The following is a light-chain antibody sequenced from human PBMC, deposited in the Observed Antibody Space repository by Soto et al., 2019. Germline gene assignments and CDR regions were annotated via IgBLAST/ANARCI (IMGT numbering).Light chain of an antibody. V-gene: IGKV3-15*01. CDR2: GAS. J-gene: IGKJ1*01. CDR1: QSVATN. Sequence: EIVLTQSPGTLSLSPGKRATLSCRASQSVATNLAWYQQRPGQAPRLLIYGASKRAIGLPARFSGSGSGTEFTLTITSLQSEDFAVYYCQQYNKWPQTFGQGTKVDIK. CDR3: QQYNKWPQT.